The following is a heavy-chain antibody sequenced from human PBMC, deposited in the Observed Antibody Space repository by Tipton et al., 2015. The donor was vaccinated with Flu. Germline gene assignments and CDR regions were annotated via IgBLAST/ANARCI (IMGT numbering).Heavy chain of an antibody. CDR2: THYRSKWYN. V-gene: IGHV6-1*01. CDR1: GDSVSSNSAA. J-gene: IGHJ3*02. D-gene: IGHD3-22*01. CDR3: ARLDYYDSSGYSLWAFDI. Sequence: GLVKPSQTLSLTCAISGDSVSSNSAAWNWIRQSPSRGLEWLGRTHYRSKWYNDYAVSVKSRITINPDTSKNQFSLKLSSVTAADTAVYYCARLDYYDSSGYSLWAFDIWGQGTMVTVSS.